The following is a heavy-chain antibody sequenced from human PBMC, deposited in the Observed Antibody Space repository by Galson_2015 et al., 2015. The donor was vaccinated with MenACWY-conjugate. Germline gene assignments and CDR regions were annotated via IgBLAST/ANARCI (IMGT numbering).Heavy chain of an antibody. D-gene: IGHD6-13*01. CDR3: ARIAAAVTEHYFDY. Sequence: SLRLSCAASGFTLGTYWMSWVRQAPGKGLEWVANIKQGGSEKYYVDSVKGRFAISRDNAKSSLYLQMNSLRAEDTAVYYCARIAAAVTEHYFDYWGQGTLVTVSS. CDR1: GFTLGTYW. J-gene: IGHJ4*02. V-gene: IGHV3-7*01. CDR2: IKQGGSEK.